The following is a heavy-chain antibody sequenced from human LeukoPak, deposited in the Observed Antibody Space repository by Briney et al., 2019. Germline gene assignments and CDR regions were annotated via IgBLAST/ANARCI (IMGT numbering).Heavy chain of an antibody. V-gene: IGHV3-20*04. CDR2: LKWNGDNT. CDR3: AREEGPYFDC. CDR1: GFTFHDHG. Sequence: GGSLRLSCAASGFTFHDHGMSWLRQVPGKGLVWLSALKWNGDNTVYADSVKVRFTISRYKDKNSLYLQMNSLTAEDTAYYYCAREEGPYFDCWGQGTLVTVSS. J-gene: IGHJ4*02.